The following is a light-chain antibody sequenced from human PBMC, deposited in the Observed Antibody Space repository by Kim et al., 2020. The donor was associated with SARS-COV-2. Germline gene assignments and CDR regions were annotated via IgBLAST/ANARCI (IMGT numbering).Light chain of an antibody. V-gene: IGLV9-49*01. CDR3: GADHGSGSNFVYV. CDR2: VGTGGIVG. J-gene: IGLJ1*01. CDR1: SGYSNYK. Sequence: QPVLTQPPSASASLGASVTLTCNLSSGYSNYKVDWYQQRPGKGPRFVMRVGTGGIVGSKGDGIPDRFSVLGSGLNRYLTIKNIQEEDESEYHCGADHGSGSNFVYVFGTGTKVTVL.